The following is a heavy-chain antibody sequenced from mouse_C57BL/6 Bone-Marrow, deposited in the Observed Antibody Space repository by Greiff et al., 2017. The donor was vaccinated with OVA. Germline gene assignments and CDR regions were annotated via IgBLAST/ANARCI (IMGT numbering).Heavy chain of an antibody. V-gene: IGHV1-64*01. CDR1: GYTFTSYW. J-gene: IGHJ1*03. CDR2: IHPNSGST. D-gene: IGHD1-1*01. Sequence: QVQLQQPGAELVKPGASVKVSCKASGYTFTSYWMHWVKQRPGQGLEWIGMIHPNSGSTNYNEKFKSKATLTVDKSSSTAYMQLSSLTSEDSAVYYCARAYYYGSSYDWYFDFWGTGTTVTVSS. CDR3: ARAYYYGSSYDWYFDF.